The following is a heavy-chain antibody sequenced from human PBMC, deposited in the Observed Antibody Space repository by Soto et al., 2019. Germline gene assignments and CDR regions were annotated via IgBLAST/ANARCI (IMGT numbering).Heavy chain of an antibody. D-gene: IGHD6-13*01. V-gene: IGHV3-30-3*01. J-gene: IGHJ6*02. CDR1: GFSFSSYA. CDR2: VSSDGYTK. CDR3: ARGSSSSWYYGMDV. Sequence: VQLVESGGGLVQPGGSLRLSCAASGFSFSSYALHWVRQAPGKGLEWVTVVSSDGYTKYYGDSVRDRFTVSKDIYRNILYLQMNTLRPEDTAVYYCARGSSSSWYYGMDVWGQGTTVTVSS.